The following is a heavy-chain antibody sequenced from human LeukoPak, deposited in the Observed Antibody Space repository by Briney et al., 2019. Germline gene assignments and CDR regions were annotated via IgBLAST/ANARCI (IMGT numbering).Heavy chain of an antibody. J-gene: IGHJ4*02. V-gene: IGHV3-23*01. CDR2: ISGSGGST. Sequence: GGSLRLSCAASGFTFSSYAMSWVRQAPGKGLEWVSAISGSGGSTYYADSVKGRFTISRDNSKNTLYLQMNSLRAEDTAVYYCAKDSLTPGYCSSTSCYATFDYWGQGTLVTVSS. CDR1: GFTFSSYA. D-gene: IGHD2-2*01. CDR3: AKDSLTPGYCSSTSCYATFDY.